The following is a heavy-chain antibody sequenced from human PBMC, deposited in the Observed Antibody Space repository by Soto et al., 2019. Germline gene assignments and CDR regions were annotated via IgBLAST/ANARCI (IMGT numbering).Heavy chain of an antibody. CDR3: ATSGTAWNNWFDP. D-gene: IGHD6-25*01. V-gene: IGHV4-4*07. CDR2: IYNTGST. J-gene: IGHJ5*02. CDR1: GGSISRYY. Sequence: SETLSLTCTVSGGSISRYYWSWIRQPAGKALEWIGRIYNTGSTEYNPSLKSRVTMSMDTSKNQFFLNLRSVTAADTAVYYCATSGTAWNNWFDPWGQGIRVTVSS.